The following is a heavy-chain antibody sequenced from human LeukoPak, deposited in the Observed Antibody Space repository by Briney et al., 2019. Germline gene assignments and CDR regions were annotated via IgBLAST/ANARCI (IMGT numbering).Heavy chain of an antibody. D-gene: IGHD2-15*01. CDR1: GFTFSSYG. CDR2: IRYDGSNK. Sequence: GGSLRLSCAASGFTFSSYGMHWVRQAPGKGLEWVAFIRYDGSNKYYADSVKGRFTISRDNSKNTLYLQMNSLRAEDTAVYYCAKDLSGYCSGGSCYWGQGTLVTVSS. CDR3: AKDLSGYCSGGSCY. J-gene: IGHJ4*02. V-gene: IGHV3-30*02.